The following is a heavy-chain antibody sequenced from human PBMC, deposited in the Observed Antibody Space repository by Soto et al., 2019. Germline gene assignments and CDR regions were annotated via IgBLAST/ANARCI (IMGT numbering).Heavy chain of an antibody. CDR2: IYYSGST. J-gene: IGHJ6*02. CDR3: ARDLVVPAAMGYYYYGMDV. Sequence: SETLSLTCTVSGGSISSYYWSWIRQPPGKGLEWIGYIYYSGSTNYNPSLKSRVTISVDTSKNQFSLKLSSVTAADTAVYYCARDLVVPAAMGYYYYGMDVWGQGTTVTVSS. D-gene: IGHD2-2*01. V-gene: IGHV4-59*01. CDR1: GGSISSYY.